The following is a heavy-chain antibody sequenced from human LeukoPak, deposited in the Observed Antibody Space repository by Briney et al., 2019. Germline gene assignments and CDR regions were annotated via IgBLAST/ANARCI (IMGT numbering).Heavy chain of an antibody. CDR1: GGSIRSSNW. CDR2: IYHSGST. J-gene: IGHJ4*02. CDR3: ARGYNYGFGYYFDY. D-gene: IGHD5-18*01. Sequence: PSGTLSLTCDVSGGSIRSSNWWSWVRQPPGKGLEWLGEIYHSGSTNSNSSLKSRVTISVDKSKNQFSLKLSSVTAADTAVYYCARGYNYGFGYYFDYWGQGTLVTVSS. V-gene: IGHV4-4*02.